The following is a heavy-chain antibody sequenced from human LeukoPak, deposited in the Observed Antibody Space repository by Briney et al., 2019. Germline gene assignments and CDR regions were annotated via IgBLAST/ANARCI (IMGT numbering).Heavy chain of an antibody. Sequence: GGSLRLSCAASGFTFSSYSMNWVRQAPGKGLEWVSYISSGSTTIYYADSVKVRFTISRDNAKNSLYLQMNSLRAEDTAVYYCARDVGAADWFDPWGQGTLVTVSS. CDR3: ARDVGAADWFDP. D-gene: IGHD1-26*01. J-gene: IGHJ5*02. CDR1: GFTFSSYS. V-gene: IGHV3-48*01. CDR2: ISSGSTTI.